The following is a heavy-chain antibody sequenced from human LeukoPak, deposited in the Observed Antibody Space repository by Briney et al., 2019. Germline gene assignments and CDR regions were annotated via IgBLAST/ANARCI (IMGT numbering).Heavy chain of an antibody. Sequence: GFTFSSYGXHWVRQTPGKGLXGVAFIRHDGSYQQYADSVKGRFTVSRDNSKDMVYMQMNSLRTEDTAVYYCAKNRDSSDYPRDFDFWGQGTLVTVSS. CDR2: IRHDGSYQ. D-gene: IGHD3-22*01. CDR3: AKNRDSSDYPRDFDF. V-gene: IGHV3-30*02. CDR1: GFTFSSYG. J-gene: IGHJ4*02.